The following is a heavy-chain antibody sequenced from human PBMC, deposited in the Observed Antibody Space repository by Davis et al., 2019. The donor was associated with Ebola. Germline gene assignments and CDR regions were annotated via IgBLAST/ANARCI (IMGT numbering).Heavy chain of an antibody. CDR3: ARDGDYNYYYYGMDV. D-gene: IGHD4-17*01. CDR1: GFTFSSYS. CDR2: TSSSSDYI. V-gene: IGHV3-21*01. J-gene: IGHJ6*02. Sequence: GESLKISCAASGFTFSSYSMNWVRQAPGKGLEWVSSTSSSSDYIYYADSVKGRFTISKDNAKKSLYLQMNSLRAEDTAVYYCARDGDYNYYYYGMDVWGQGTTVTVSS.